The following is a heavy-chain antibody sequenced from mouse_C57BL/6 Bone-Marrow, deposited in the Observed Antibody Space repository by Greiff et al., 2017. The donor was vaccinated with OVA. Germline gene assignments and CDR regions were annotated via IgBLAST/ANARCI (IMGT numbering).Heavy chain of an antibody. J-gene: IGHJ2*01. D-gene: IGHD3-1*01. Sequence: EVKVVESGGDLVKPGGSLKLSCAASGFTFSSYGMSWVRQTPDKRLEWVATISSGGSYTYYPDSVTGRFTISRDNAKNTLYLQMSSLKSEDTAMYCCARHSSGYWGQGTTLTVSS. CDR2: ISSGGSYT. CDR1: GFTFSSYG. CDR3: ARHSSGY. V-gene: IGHV5-6*01.